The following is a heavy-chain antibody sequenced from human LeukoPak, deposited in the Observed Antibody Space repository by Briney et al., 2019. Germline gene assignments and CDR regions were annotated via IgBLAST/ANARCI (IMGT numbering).Heavy chain of an antibody. CDR3: ARIPHPDYADAQ. D-gene: IGHD4-17*01. CDR1: GFILSRYS. CDR2: ISSSGGTM. V-gene: IGHV3-48*04. Sequence: GGSLRLSCEASGFILSRYSMNWVRQAPGKGLEWVSYISSSGGTMDYADSVKGRFTVSRDNGKKLVHLQLNSLRAEDTAVYFCARIPHPDYADAQWGQGTLVIVSS. J-gene: IGHJ4*02.